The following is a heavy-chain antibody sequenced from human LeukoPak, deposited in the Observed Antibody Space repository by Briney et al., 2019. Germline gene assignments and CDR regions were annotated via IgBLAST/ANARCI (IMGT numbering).Heavy chain of an antibody. D-gene: IGHD6-6*01. Sequence: GSLKPPCAGPGFTFGIFWMSWVRQAPGKGLEWVANIKQDGSEEVYVDSVKGRFTISRDNAKNSLFLQMNTLRAEDTAVYYCARDPYSSTWSYGMDVWGQGTTVIVSS. CDR1: GFTFGIFW. J-gene: IGHJ6*02. CDR2: IKQDGSEE. CDR3: ARDPYSSTWSYGMDV. V-gene: IGHV3-7*05.